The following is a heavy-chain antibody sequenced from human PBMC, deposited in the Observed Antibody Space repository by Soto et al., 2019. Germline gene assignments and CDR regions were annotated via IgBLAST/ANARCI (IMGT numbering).Heavy chain of an antibody. V-gene: IGHV3-53*01. D-gene: IGHD2-2*01. Sequence: PGGSLRLSCAASGFTVSSNYMSWVRQAPGKGLEWVSVIYSGGSTYYADSVKGRFTISRDNSKNTLYLQMNSLRAEDTAVYYCADDIVVVPAAQTRDYYYYGMDVWGQGTTVTVSS. CDR1: GFTVSSNY. CDR2: IYSGGST. CDR3: ADDIVVVPAAQTRDYYYYGMDV. J-gene: IGHJ6*02.